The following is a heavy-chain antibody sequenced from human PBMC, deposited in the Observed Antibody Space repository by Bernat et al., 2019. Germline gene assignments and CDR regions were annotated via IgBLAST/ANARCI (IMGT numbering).Heavy chain of an antibody. CDR1: SSVFIHYA. V-gene: IGHV3-33*01. CDR2: IWADGTTR. CDR3: ARDINGGSLDY. J-gene: IGHJ4*02. Sequence: QVQLVESGGGVVQPGRSLRLSCAASSSVFIHYAMQWVRQAPGKGLEWVAVIWADGTTRYYADSVRGRFIISRDNSKNILFLEMNSLRVEDTAGYFCARDINGGSLDYWGQGSLFTVSS. D-gene: IGHD1-26*01.